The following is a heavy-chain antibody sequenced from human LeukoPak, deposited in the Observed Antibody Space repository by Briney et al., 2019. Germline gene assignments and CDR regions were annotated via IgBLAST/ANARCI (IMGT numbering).Heavy chain of an antibody. V-gene: IGHV3-30*18. CDR3: VKVAVQTQVVPAAIFFDY. CDR1: GFTFSSYG. CDR2: ISYDGSNK. D-gene: IGHD2-2*01. Sequence: AGGSLRLSCAASGFTFSSYGMHWVRQAPGKGLEWVAVISYDGSNKYYADSVKGRFTISRDNSKNTLYLQMNSLSAEDTAVYYCVKVAVQTQVVPAAIFFDYWGQGTLVTVSS. J-gene: IGHJ4*02.